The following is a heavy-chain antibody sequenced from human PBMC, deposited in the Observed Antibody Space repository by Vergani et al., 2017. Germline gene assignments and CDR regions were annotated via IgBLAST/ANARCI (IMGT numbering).Heavy chain of an antibody. CDR1: GFTFSSYA. Sequence: EVQLLESGGGLVQPGGSLRLSCAASGFTFSSYAMSWVRQAPGKGLEWVSAISGSGGSTYYADSVKGRFTISRDNSKNTLYLQMNSLRAENTAVYYCAKSMVRGPQWTYWGQGTLVTVSS. V-gene: IGHV3-23*01. J-gene: IGHJ4*02. CDR2: ISGSGGST. CDR3: AKSMVRGPQWTY. D-gene: IGHD3-10*01.